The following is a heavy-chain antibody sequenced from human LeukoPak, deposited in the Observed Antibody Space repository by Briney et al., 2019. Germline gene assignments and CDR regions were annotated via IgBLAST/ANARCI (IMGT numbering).Heavy chain of an antibody. Sequence: SETLSLTCAVSGASITTYYWSWIRQPPGEGLEWIGYIYNSGSTNYNPSLKSRVTMFLDTSTNHFSLNLSSVTAADTAVYYCGRPRWDEAPKHAFDIWGRGTLVTVSS. J-gene: IGHJ3*02. CDR2: IYNSGST. V-gene: IGHV4-4*08. CDR3: GRPRWDEAPKHAFDI. CDR1: GASITTYY. D-gene: IGHD1-26*01.